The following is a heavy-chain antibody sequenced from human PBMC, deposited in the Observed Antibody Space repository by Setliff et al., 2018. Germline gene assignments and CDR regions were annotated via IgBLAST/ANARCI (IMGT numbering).Heavy chain of an antibody. CDR1: PGSISRHY. J-gene: IGHJ4*02. CDR2: RHDNGER. CDR3: AGRPQNTPMGPCDY. V-gene: IGHV4-59*11. D-gene: IGHD5-18*01. Sequence: PSETLSLTCTVSPGSISRHYWSWFRQAPGKGLEWIGYRHDNGERDYNPSLGSRVTISVDTSKNQFSLMLTSVTAADTAIYYCAGRPQNTPMGPCDYWGQGAQVTVSS.